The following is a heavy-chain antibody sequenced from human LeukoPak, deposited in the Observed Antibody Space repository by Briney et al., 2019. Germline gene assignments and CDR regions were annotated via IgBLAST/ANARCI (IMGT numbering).Heavy chain of an antibody. D-gene: IGHD3-10*01. CDR1: GYSISTGYY. J-gene: IGHJ4*02. V-gene: IGHV4-38-2*02. CDR2: FYHGGST. CDR3: ASSLSSYYYGSGSYFGY. Sequence: PSETLSLTCTVSGYSISTGYYGDWIRQPPGKGLEWIGTFYHGGSTYYNPSLKSRVTISVDTSKNQFSLKLSSVTAADTAVYYCASSLSSYYYGSGSYFGYWGQGTLVTVSS.